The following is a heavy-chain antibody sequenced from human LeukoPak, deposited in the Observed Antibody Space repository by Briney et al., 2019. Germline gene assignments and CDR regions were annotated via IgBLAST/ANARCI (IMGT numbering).Heavy chain of an antibody. J-gene: IGHJ6*03. Sequence: PSETLSLTCTVSGGSISSSSYYWGWIRQPPGKGLEWIGSIYYSGSTYYNPSLKSRVTISVDTSKNQFSLKLSSVTAADTAAYYCARQAMVREVPPCYMDVWGKGTTVTVSS. D-gene: IGHD3-10*01. V-gene: IGHV4-39*01. CDR2: IYYSGST. CDR3: ARQAMVREVPPCYMDV. CDR1: GGSISSSSYY.